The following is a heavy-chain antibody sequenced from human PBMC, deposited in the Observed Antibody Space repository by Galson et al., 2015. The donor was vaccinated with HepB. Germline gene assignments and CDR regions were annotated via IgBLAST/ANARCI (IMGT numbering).Heavy chain of an antibody. V-gene: IGHV3-30*18. CDR1: GFTFSSYG. Sequence: SLRLSCAASGFTFSSYGMHWVRQAPGKGLEWVAVISYDGSNKYYADSVKGRFTISRDNSKNTLYLQMNSLRAEDTAVYYCAKDNSSSSAIDYWGQGTLVTVSS. D-gene: IGHD6-6*01. CDR3: AKDNSSSSAIDY. J-gene: IGHJ4*02. CDR2: ISYDGSNK.